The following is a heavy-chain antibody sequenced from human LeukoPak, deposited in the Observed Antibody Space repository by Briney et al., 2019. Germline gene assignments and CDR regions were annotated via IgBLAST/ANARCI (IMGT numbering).Heavy chain of an antibody. D-gene: IGHD1-26*01. CDR1: GFTVIDYA. J-gene: IGHJ4*02. CDR2: ISASGVMT. V-gene: IGHV3-23*01. CDR3: AKDRSIGTYYTFDH. Sequence: GGSLRLSCAASGFTVIDYAMTWVRQAPGKGLELVSSISASGVMTYYADSVKGRFTVSRDNSKNNLYLQMQSLTAADTAVYYCAKDRSIGTYYTFDHWGQGTLVTVSS.